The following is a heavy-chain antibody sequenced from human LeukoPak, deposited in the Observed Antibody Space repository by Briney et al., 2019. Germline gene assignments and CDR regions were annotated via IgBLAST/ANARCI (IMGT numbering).Heavy chain of an antibody. CDR2: IKQDGSEK. D-gene: IGHD3-10*01. CDR3: AREGVLWFGELLLARTYYYYYGMDV. CDR1: GFTFSSYW. Sequence: GGSLRLSCAASGFTFSSYWMSWVRQAPGKGLEWVANIKQDGSEKYYVDSVKGRFTISRDNAKNSLYLQMNSLRAEDTAVYYCAREGVLWFGELLLARTYYYYYGMDVWGQGTTVTVSS. V-gene: IGHV3-7*01. J-gene: IGHJ6*02.